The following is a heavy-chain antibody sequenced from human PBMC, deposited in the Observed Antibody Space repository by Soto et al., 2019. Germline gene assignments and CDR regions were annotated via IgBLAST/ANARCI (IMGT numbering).Heavy chain of an antibody. J-gene: IGHJ5*02. CDR2: INPFNDDA. D-gene: IGHD2-2*01. Sequence: QVQLVQSGAEVKKPGASVRVSCKASGYSFTDYGIYWVRQAPGQGLEYMGWINPFNDDANYAPNLQGRGTLTTDTSTRTAYMELRRLRSDDTAVHFCARGPLAAPADHWGQGTLVTVSS. V-gene: IGHV1-18*01. CDR1: GYSFTDYG. CDR3: ARGPLAAPADH.